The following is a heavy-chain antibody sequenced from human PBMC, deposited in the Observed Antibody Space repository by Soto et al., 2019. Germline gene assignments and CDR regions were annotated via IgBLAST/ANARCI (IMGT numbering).Heavy chain of an antibody. CDR2: INPNNGNT. Sequence: GASVKVSCKASGYTFTSYDINWVRQATGQGLEWMGWINPNNGNTGYAQKFQGRVTMARDTSISTAYMELSSLRSEDTAVYFCARTSSATRGGFDPWGQGSLITVYS. CDR1: GYTFTSYD. J-gene: IGHJ5*02. V-gene: IGHV1-8*01. D-gene: IGHD3-10*01. CDR3: ARTSSATRGGFDP.